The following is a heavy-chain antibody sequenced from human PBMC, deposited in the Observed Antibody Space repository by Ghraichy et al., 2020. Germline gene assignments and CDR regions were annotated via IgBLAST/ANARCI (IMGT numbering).Heavy chain of an antibody. D-gene: IGHD6-6*01. CDR1: GGSISSGSYD. Sequence: SETLSLTCTVSGGSISSGSYDWSWIRQPAGKGLEWIGRIYTSGSTNYNPSLKSRVTISVDTSKNQFSLKLSSVTAADTAVYYCASSSSSSLFDYWGQGTLVTVSS. J-gene: IGHJ4*02. CDR3: ASSSSSSLFDY. CDR2: IYTSGST. V-gene: IGHV4-61*02.